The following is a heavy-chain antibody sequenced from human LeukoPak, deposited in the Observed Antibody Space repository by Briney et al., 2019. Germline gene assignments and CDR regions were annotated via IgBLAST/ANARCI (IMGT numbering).Heavy chain of an antibody. CDR2: ISSISSYI. J-gene: IGHJ5*02. CDR3: ASRYCSGGSCYSGWGAGFDP. V-gene: IGHV3-21*01. CDR1: GFTFSSYS. Sequence: GGPLKLSWAASGFTFSSYSMNWVRQAPGKGREWVSSISSISSYIYYADSVKGRFTISRDNAKHSLYLQMNSLRAEDTAVYYCASRYCSGGSCYSGWGAGFDPWGQGTLVTVSS. D-gene: IGHD2-15*01.